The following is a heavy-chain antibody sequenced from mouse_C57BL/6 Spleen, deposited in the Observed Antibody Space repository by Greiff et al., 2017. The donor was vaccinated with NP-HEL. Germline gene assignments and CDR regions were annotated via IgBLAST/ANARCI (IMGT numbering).Heavy chain of an antibody. J-gene: IGHJ4*01. CDR3: AREGVYYGQREAMDY. CDR1: GYSITSGYY. Sequence: EVQLQESGPGLVKPSQSLSLTCSVTGYSITSGYYWNWIRQFPGNKLEWMGYISYDGSNNYNPSLKNRISITRDTSKNQFFLKLNSVTTEDTATYYCAREGVYYGQREAMDYWGQGTSVTVSS. V-gene: IGHV3-6*01. D-gene: IGHD2-1*01. CDR2: ISYDGSN.